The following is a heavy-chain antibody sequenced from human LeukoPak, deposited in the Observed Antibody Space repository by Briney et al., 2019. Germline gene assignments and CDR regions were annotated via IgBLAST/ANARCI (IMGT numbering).Heavy chain of an antibody. V-gene: IGHV3-7*01. D-gene: IGHD1-1*01. CDR1: EFMFSDYW. CDR3: ATYDNWVAGDV. CDR2: INKDGSEE. J-gene: IGHJ6*02. Sequence: GGSLRLSCAASEFMFSDYWMSWVRQAPGKGPEWVASINKDGSEEYYADSVKGRITVSRDNAKNPLFLQMNNLRVEDTAIYYCATYDNWVAGDVWGQGTTVPVSS.